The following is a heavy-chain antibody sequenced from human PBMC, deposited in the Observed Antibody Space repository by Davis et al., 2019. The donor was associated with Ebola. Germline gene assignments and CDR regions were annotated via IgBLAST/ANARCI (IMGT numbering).Heavy chain of an antibody. CDR2: IYWNSGDT. D-gene: IGHD2-2*01. CDR1: GFSFHEHA. Sequence: PGGSLRLSCLMSGFSFHEHAMHWVRQVPGKGLEWVSGIYWNSGDTGYADSVKGRFTVSRDNSKNTLYLQMNSLRVEDTAVYFCAKAPGGSRVPAAVRGTAFDFWGQGTMVNVSS. J-gene: IGHJ3*01. CDR3: AKAPGGSRVPAAVRGTAFDF. V-gene: IGHV3-9*01.